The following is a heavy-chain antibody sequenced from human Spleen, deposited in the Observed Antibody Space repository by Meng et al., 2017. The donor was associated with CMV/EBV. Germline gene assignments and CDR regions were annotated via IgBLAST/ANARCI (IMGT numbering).Heavy chain of an antibody. D-gene: IGHD3-16*01. J-gene: IGHJ4*02. CDR1: GLTFRNYW. CDR3: ATDWGGY. V-gene: IGHV3-15*01. CDR2: IKNKADGGTT. Sequence: GGSLRLSCAASGLTFRNYWMSWVRQAPGKGLEWVGRIKNKADGGTTDYAAPVKGRFTISRDDSKTTLYLQMTILKTEDTAVYYCATDWGGYWGQGTLVTVSS.